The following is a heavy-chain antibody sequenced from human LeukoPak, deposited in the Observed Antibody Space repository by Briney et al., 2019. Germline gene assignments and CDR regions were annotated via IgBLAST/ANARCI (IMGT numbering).Heavy chain of an antibody. Sequence: PGGSLRPSCAASGFTFTNYVMNWVRQAPGKGLEWVSSITGIADKTYDADSVKGRFTISRDNSKNTLSLQMNSLRVEDTAIYYCARRGGSRGWGAFDIWGQGTIVTVSS. J-gene: IGHJ3*02. V-gene: IGHV3-23*01. CDR1: GFTFTNYV. D-gene: IGHD6-19*01. CDR2: ITGIADKT. CDR3: ARRGGSRGWGAFDI.